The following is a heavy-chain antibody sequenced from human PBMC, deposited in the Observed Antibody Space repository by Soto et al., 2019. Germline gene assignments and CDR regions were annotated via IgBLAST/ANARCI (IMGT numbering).Heavy chain of an antibody. V-gene: IGHV3-21*01. CDR1: GFTFSSYS. J-gene: IGHJ6*02. CDR2: ISSSSSYI. D-gene: IGHD3-10*01. Sequence: GGSLRLSCAASGFTFSSYSMNWVRQAPGKGLEWVSSISSSSSYIYYADSVKGRFTISRDNAKNSLYLQMNSLRAEDTAVYYCARDGLLWFGELLRSSPYGMDVWGQGTTVTVSS. CDR3: ARDGLLWFGELLRSSPYGMDV.